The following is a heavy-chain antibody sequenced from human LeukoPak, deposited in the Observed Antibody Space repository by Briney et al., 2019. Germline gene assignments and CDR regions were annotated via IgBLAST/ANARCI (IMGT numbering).Heavy chain of an antibody. J-gene: IGHJ1*01. Sequence: SETLSLTCTVSGGSISSYYWSWIRQPAGKGLEWIGRIYTSGSTNYNPSLKSRVTMSVDTSKNEFSLKLTSVTAADMAIYYCARSLGYSSSWWTFLLWGQGTLVTVSS. CDR2: IYTSGST. CDR1: GGSISSYY. V-gene: IGHV4-4*07. CDR3: ARSLGYSSSWWTFLL. D-gene: IGHD6-13*01.